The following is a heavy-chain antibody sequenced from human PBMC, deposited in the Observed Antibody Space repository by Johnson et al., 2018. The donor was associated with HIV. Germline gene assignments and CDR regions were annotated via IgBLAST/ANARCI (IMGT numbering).Heavy chain of an antibody. D-gene: IGHD4-17*01. Sequence: VQLVESGGGVVQPGGSLRLSCAASGFTFGDYYMTWIRQAPGKGLEWVSYISSSGNTIYYADSVQGRFTISRDNAKNSLYLQMNSLRAEDTAVYYCAKVLDYGNAFDIWGQGTMVTVSS. CDR1: GFTFGDYY. V-gene: IGHV3-11*04. CDR2: ISSSGNTI. CDR3: AKVLDYGNAFDI. J-gene: IGHJ3*02.